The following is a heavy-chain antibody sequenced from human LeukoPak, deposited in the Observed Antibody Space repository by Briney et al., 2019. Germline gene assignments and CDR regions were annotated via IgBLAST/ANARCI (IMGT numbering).Heavy chain of an antibody. CDR3: ARGGTAIPPDY. CDR1: RFTFSSYS. J-gene: IGHJ4*02. D-gene: IGHD4-23*01. V-gene: IGHV3-21*01. CDR2: ISSSSSYL. Sequence: GGSLRLSCAASRFTFSSYSMNWVRQAPGKGLEWVSSISSSSSYLYYADSVKGRFTISRDNAKNSLYLQMNSLRAEDTAVYYCARGGTAIPPDYWGQGTLVTVSS.